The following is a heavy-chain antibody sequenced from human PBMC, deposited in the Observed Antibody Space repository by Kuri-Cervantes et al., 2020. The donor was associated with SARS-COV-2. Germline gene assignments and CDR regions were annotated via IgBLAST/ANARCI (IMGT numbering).Heavy chain of an antibody. J-gene: IGHJ4*02. CDR3: ARGPWGVRGWYRAEYYFDY. V-gene: IGHV4-34*01. D-gene: IGHD6-19*01. Sequence: SETLSLTCTVSGGSISSYYWSWIRQPPGKGLEWIGEINHSGTTNYNPSLKSRLTISVDTSKKQLSLKLTSVTAADTAVYYCARGPWGVRGWYRAEYYFDYWGQGTLVTVYS. CDR1: GGSISSYY. CDR2: INHSGTT.